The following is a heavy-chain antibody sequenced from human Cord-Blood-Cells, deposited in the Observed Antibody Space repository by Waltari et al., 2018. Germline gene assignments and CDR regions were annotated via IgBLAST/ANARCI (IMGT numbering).Heavy chain of an antibody. D-gene: IGHD3-9*01. J-gene: IGHJ6*02. CDR1: GYTLTELS. CDR2: LDPEDGET. Sequence: QVQLVQSGAEVKKPGASVKVSCKVSGYTLTELSMHWVRQAPGKGLEWMGGLDPEDGETIYAQTFQGRVTMTEDTSTDTAYMELSSLRSEDTAVYYCATGRKPDDILTISYYYGMDVWGQGTTVTVSS. CDR3: ATGRKPDDILTISYYYGMDV. V-gene: IGHV1-24*01.